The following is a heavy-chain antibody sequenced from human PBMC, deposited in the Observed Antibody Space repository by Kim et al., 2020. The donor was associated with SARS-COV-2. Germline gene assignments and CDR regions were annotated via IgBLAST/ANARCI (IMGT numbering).Heavy chain of an antibody. Sequence: SETLSLTCTVSGGSLSSGGYYWTWIRQHPGKGLEWIGYIYYSGRTYYNPSLKSRVTMSVETSKNQFSLKLTSVTAADTAVYYCARDRHPSSADNWFDPWGQGTLVTVSS. D-gene: IGHD6-6*01. V-gene: IGHV4-31*03. CDR2: IYYSGRT. CDR1: GGSLSSGGYY. J-gene: IGHJ5*02. CDR3: ARDRHPSSADNWFDP.